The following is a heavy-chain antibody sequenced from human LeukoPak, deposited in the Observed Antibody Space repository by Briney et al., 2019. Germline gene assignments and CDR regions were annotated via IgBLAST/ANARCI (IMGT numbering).Heavy chain of an antibody. CDR3: ARLGYCSSTSCRMSYFDY. Sequence: SETLSLTCTVSGGSISSSSYYWGWIRQPPGKGLEWIGSIYYSGSTYYNPSPKSRVTISVDTSKNQFSLKLSSVTAADTAVYYCARLGYCSSTSCRMSYFDYWGQGTLVTVSS. V-gene: IGHV4-39*01. D-gene: IGHD2-2*01. CDR1: GGSISSSSYY. CDR2: IYYSGST. J-gene: IGHJ4*02.